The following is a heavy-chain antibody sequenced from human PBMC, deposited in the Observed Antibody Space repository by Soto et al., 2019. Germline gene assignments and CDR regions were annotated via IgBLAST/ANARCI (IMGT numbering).Heavy chain of an antibody. CDR3: ARPAKQTYDLWSGYWFDP. Sequence: QVQLVQSGAEVKKPGASVKVSCKASGYTFTSYGISWVRQAPGQGLEWMGWISAYNGNTNYAQKLQGRVTMTTDTSRSTAYMELRSLRSDDTAVYYCARPAKQTYDLWSGYWFDPWGQGTLVTVSS. D-gene: IGHD3-3*01. CDR2: ISAYNGNT. V-gene: IGHV1-18*01. CDR1: GYTFTSYG. J-gene: IGHJ5*02.